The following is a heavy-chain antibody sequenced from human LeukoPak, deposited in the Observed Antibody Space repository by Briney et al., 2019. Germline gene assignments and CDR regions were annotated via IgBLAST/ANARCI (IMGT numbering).Heavy chain of an antibody. D-gene: IGHD6-13*01. CDR1: GFTFDDYA. V-gene: IGHV3-9*01. Sequence: PGGSLRLSCAASGFTFDDYAMHWVRQAPGKGLEWVSGISWNSGSIGYADSVKGRFTISRDNAKNSLYLQMNSLRAEDTALYYCAKGGIAAAGSPDYWGQGTLVTVSS. J-gene: IGHJ4*02. CDR3: AKGGIAAAGSPDY. CDR2: ISWNSGSI.